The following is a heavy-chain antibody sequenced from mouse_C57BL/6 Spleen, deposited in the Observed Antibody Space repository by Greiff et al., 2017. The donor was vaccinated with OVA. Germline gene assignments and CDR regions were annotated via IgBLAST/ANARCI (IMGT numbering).Heavy chain of an antibody. J-gene: IGHJ3*01. D-gene: IGHD6-1*01. V-gene: IGHV1-15*01. CDR3: TRSAWFAY. Sequence: QVQLQQSGAELVRPGASVTLSCKASGYTFTVYEMHWVKQTPVHGLEWIGAIDPETGGTAYNQKFKGKAILTADKSSSTAYMELRSLTSEDSAVYYCTRSAWFAYWGQGTLVTVSA. CDR1: GYTFTVYE. CDR2: IDPETGGT.